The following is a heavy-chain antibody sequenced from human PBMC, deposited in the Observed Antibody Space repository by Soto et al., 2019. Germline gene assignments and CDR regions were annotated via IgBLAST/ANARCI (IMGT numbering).Heavy chain of an antibody. Sequence: SGTLSLTCSVSGDSVNSGSCYWSWIRQPPGKGLEWIGNIYYSGSTNYNPSLKSRVTISGDTSKNHFSLKLSSVIAADTAMYYCARGGALYYYGSGSYEHLAKFDYWGQGTLVTVSS. D-gene: IGHD3-10*01. V-gene: IGHV4-61*03. CDR1: GDSVNSGSCY. CDR3: ARGGALYYYGSGSYEHLAKFDY. J-gene: IGHJ4*02. CDR2: IYYSGST.